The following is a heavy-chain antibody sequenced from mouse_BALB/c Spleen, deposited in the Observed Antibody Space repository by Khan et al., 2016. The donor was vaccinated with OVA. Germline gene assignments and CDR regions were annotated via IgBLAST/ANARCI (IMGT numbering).Heavy chain of an antibody. J-gene: IGHJ3*01. CDR2: INPSNDYT. CDR1: GYTFTSYT. Sequence: QVQLQQSRAELARPGASVKMSCKASGYTFTSYTIHWVRQRPGKAPEWMGHINPSNDYTNYNQNFKEKATLTVDKSSTTAYMQLISLTSEDSADYDYERGGGYHNSACWFAYWGQGTLVTVSA. CDR3: ERGGGYHNSACWFAY. D-gene: IGHD3-2*02. V-gene: IGHV1-4*01.